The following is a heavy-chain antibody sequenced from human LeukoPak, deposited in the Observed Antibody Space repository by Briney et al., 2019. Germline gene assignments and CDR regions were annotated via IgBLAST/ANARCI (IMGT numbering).Heavy chain of an antibody. CDR1: GFTFSRYA. V-gene: IGHV3-23*01. J-gene: IGHJ4*02. CDR2: LGVSVSGYGGST. D-gene: IGHD3-10*01. Sequence: GGSLRLSCAASGFTFSRYAMSWVRQAPGKGLEWVSALGVSVSGYGGSTYYADSVKGRFTISRDNSKNTLYLQMNSLRAEDTAVYYCAKSQKRRALWFGELLYFDYWGQGTLVTVSS. CDR3: AKSQKRRALWFGELLYFDY.